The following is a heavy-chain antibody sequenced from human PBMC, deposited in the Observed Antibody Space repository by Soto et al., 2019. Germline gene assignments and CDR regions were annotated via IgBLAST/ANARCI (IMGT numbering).Heavy chain of an antibody. Sequence: GGSLRLSCAASGFTFSSYSMNWVRQAPGKGLEWVSSISSSSSYIYYADSVKGRFTISRDNAKNSLYLQMNSLRAEDTAVYYCARDGDYDSSGYGAFDIWGQGTMVTV. D-gene: IGHD3-22*01. CDR3: ARDGDYDSSGYGAFDI. CDR1: GFTFSSYS. J-gene: IGHJ3*02. V-gene: IGHV3-21*01. CDR2: ISSSSSYI.